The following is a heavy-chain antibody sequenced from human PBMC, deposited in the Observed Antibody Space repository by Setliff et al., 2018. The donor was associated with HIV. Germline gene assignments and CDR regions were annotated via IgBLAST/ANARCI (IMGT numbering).Heavy chain of an antibody. D-gene: IGHD3-22*01. Sequence: LSLTCAVYGGTFSDYYMSWIRQAPGKGLEWVSYISSSGSTIYYADSVKGRFTISRDNAKNSLYLQMNSLRAEDTAVYYCARSYYYDSSVGYWGQGTLVTVSS. CDR2: ISSSGSTI. V-gene: IGHV3-11*04. CDR3: ARSYYYDSSVGY. CDR1: GGTFSDYY. J-gene: IGHJ4*02.